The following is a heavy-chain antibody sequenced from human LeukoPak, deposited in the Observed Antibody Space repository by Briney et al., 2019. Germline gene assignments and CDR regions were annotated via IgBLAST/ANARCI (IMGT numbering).Heavy chain of an antibody. CDR1: GGSISSYY. V-gene: IGHV4-59*01. CDR2: IYYSGST. Sequence: SETLSLTCTVSGGSISSYYWSWIRQPPGRGLEWIGYIYYSGSTNYNPSLKSRVTISVDTSKKQFSLKLSSVTAADTAVYYCARGYSYALPRSWGQGTQVTVSS. D-gene: IGHD5-18*01. CDR3: ARGYSYALPRS. J-gene: IGHJ4*02.